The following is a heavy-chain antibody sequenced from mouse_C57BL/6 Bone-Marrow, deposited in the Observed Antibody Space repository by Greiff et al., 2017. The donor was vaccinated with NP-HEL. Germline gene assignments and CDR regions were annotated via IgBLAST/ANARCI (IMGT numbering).Heavy chain of an antibody. Sequence: EVQLVESGGDLVKPGGSLKLSCAASGFTFSSYGMSWVRQTPDKRLEWVATISSGGSYTYYPDSVKGRFTISRDNAKNTLYLQMSSLKSEDTAMYYWARHGGSSWCAYWGQGTLVTVSA. J-gene: IGHJ3*01. CDR1: GFTFSSYG. CDR2: ISSGGSYT. V-gene: IGHV5-6*01. CDR3: ARHGGSSWCAY.